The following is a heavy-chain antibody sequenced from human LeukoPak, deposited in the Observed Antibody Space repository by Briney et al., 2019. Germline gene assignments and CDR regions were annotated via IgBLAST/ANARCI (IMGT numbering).Heavy chain of an antibody. CDR2: VYTSGST. D-gene: IGHD1-7*01. Sequence: SETLSLTCSVSGGSISGYYWTWIRQPAGKGLEWIGRVYTSGSTHYNPSLKTRLTMSVDTSKNQFSLKLSSMTAADTAVYYCARLITGTTTAFDIWGQGTMVTVSS. CDR1: GGSISGYY. V-gene: IGHV4-4*07. J-gene: IGHJ3*02. CDR3: ARLITGTTTAFDI.